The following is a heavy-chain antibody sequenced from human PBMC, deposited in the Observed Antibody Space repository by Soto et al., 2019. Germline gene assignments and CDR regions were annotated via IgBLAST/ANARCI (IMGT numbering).Heavy chain of an antibody. CDR1: GFTFSSYA. CDR3: AKRRGAGGHFDY. V-gene: IGHV3-23*01. Sequence: DVQLLESGGGLVQPEGSLRLSCAASGFTFSSYAMGWVRQGPGKGLEWVAVVSIGGSTHYADSVRGRFTISRDNSKNTLSLQMNSRPAEDTAVYFCAKRRGAGGHFDYWGQGALVTVSS. D-gene: IGHD2-15*01. J-gene: IGHJ4*02. CDR2: VSIGGST.